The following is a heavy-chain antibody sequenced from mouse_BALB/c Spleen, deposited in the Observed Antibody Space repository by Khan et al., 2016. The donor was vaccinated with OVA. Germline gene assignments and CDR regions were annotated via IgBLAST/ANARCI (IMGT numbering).Heavy chain of an antibody. J-gene: IGHJ2*01. Sequence: EVELVESGPGLVKPSQSLSLTCTVTGYSITSGYGWYWIRQFAGNKLEWMGYNSYSGSTNYNPSLKSRTSITRDTSKNQFYLQLNSVTTQATATYYYACPASIRYWGQGTTLTVSS. CDR3: ACPASIRY. V-gene: IGHV3-1*02. CDR2: NSYSGST. CDR1: GYSITSGYG. D-gene: IGHD2-10*02.